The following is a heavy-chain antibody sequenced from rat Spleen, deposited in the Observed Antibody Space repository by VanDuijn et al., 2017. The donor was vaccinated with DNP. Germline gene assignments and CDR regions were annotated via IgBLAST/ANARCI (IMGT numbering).Heavy chain of an antibody. CDR2: INKDSRTI. Sequence: EVKLVESGGGLVQPGRSLKLSCAASGFNFNDYWLGWVRQAPGKGLEWIGEINKDSRTINYTPSLKDKFTISRDNVQNTLYLQMSKLGSEDTAIYYCARAGYYGYHEYWGQGVMVTVSS. CDR1: GFNFNDYW. CDR3: ARAGYYGYHEY. V-gene: IGHV4-2*01. D-gene: IGHD1-7*01. J-gene: IGHJ2*01.